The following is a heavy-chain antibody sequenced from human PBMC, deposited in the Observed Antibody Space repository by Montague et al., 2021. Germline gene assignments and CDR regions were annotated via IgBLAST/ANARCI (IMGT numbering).Heavy chain of an antibody. V-gene: IGHV3-30-3*01. CDR2: ISHDGSNK. J-gene: IGHJ5*02. D-gene: IGHD3-22*01. Sequence: SLRFSCAASGFTFSTFPMHWVRQAPGKGLEWVALISHDGSNKYYADSVRGRFTVSRDNSKNTLYLQTSSLRADDTAVYYCARWRVYYDSRGYAAWGRGTLVTVSS. CDR1: GFTFSTFP. CDR3: ARWRVYYDSRGYAA.